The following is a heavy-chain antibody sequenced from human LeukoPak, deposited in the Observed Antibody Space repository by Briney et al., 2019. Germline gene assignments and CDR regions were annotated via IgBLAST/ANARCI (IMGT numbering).Heavy chain of an antibody. V-gene: IGHV4-39*01. D-gene: IGHD1-1*01. J-gene: IGHJ4*02. Sequence: SETLSLTCTVSGGSISNNNYYWAWIRQPPGKGLECIGSIYYSGSPYYNPSLKSRDTISVDTSKNQFSLRLSSVTAADTAVYYCATWRTAKTGFDYWGQGTLVTVSS. CDR2: IYYSGSP. CDR1: GGSISNNNYY. CDR3: ATWRTAKTGFDY.